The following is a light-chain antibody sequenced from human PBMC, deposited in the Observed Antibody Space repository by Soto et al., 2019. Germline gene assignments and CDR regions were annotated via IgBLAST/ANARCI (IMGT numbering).Light chain of an antibody. CDR2: EVS. CDR3: SSNTSPRALV. CDR1: TSDIGGYDY. J-gene: IGLJ1*01. V-gene: IGLV2-14*01. Sequence: QSVLTQPASVSGSLGQSITISCTGTTSDIGGYDYVSWYQHHPGKPPKLLIFEVSDRPSGVSNRFSASNSGSTASLTISGLHTEDEADYFSSSNTSPRALVFGNGTK.